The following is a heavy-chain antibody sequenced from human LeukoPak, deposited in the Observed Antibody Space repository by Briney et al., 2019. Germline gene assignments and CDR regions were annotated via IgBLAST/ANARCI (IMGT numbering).Heavy chain of an antibody. V-gene: IGHV4-59*01. CDR1: GGSFSGYY. D-gene: IGHD6-19*01. CDR3: ARDRGGGSGWTENWFDP. Sequence: SETLSLTCAVYGGSFSGYYWSWIRQPPGKGLEWIGYIYYSGSTNYNPSLKSRVTISVDTSKNQFSLKLSSVTAADTAVYYCARDRGGGSGWTENWFDPWGQGTLVTVSS. CDR2: IYYSGST. J-gene: IGHJ5*02.